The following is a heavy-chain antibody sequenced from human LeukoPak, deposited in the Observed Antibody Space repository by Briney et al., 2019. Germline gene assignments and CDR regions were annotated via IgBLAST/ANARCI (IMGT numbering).Heavy chain of an antibody. J-gene: IGHJ3*02. D-gene: IGHD5-12*01. CDR1: GHTFTGYY. CDR3: ARTSGYDPTNAFDI. CDR2: VNPNSGGT. Sequence: ASVKVSCKASGHTFTGYYMHWVRQAPGQGLEWMGWVNPNSGGTNYAQKFQGRVTMTRDTSINTAYMELSRLRSDDTAVYYCARTSGYDPTNAFDIWGRGTMVTVSS. V-gene: IGHV1-2*02.